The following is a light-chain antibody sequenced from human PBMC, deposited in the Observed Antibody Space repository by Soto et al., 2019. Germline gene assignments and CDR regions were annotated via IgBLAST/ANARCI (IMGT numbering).Light chain of an antibody. CDR2: AAS. CDR1: QSISIN. CDR3: QQYNNWPFS. V-gene: IGKV3-15*01. Sequence: EIVMTQSPATLSVSPGERAILSCRASQSISINLAWYQQKPGQAPRLLIYAASNRATGVPARFSGSWSGTEFTLTISSLQSEDFAVYFCQQYNNWPFSFGQGTRLEIK. J-gene: IGKJ5*01.